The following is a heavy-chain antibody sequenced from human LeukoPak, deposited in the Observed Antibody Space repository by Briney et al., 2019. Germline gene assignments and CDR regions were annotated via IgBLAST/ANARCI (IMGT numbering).Heavy chain of an antibody. Sequence: PSETLSLTCTVSGGSISNYYWSWIRQPPGKGLEWIGYIYYSGSTNYNPSLKSRVTISVDTSKNQFSLKLSSVTAADTAVYYCAGQYYYGSGRPRDNWFDPWGQGTLVTVSS. V-gene: IGHV4-59*01. CDR1: GGSISNYY. J-gene: IGHJ5*02. CDR3: AGQYYYGSGRPRDNWFDP. D-gene: IGHD3-10*01. CDR2: IYYSGST.